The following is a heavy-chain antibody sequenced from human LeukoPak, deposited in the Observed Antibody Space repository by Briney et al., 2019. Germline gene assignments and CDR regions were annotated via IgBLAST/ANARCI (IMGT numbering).Heavy chain of an antibody. CDR3: ARPGDYGADGYYYYYGMDV. J-gene: IGHJ6*02. D-gene: IGHD4-17*01. V-gene: IGHV1-46*01. CDR2: INPSGGST. CDR1: GYTFTSYY. Sequence: GASVKVSFKASGYTFTSYYMHWVRQAPGQGLEWMGIINPSGGSTSYAQKFQGRVTMTRDTSTSTVYMELSSLRSEDTAVYYCARPGDYGADGYYYYYGMDVWGQGTTVTVSS.